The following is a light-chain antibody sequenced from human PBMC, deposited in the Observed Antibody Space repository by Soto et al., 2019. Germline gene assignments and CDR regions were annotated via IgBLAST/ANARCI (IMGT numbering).Light chain of an antibody. J-gene: IGLJ2*01. CDR3: AAWDDSLNGYVV. V-gene: IGLV1-44*01. CDR2: SNN. CDR1: SSNIGSNT. Sequence: QSVLTQPPSASGTPGQRVTISCSGSSSNIGSNTVNWYQQLPGTAPKLLINSNNQRPSGVTDRFSGSKSGTSASLAISGLQSEDEADYYCAAWDDSLNGYVVFGGGTKLTV.